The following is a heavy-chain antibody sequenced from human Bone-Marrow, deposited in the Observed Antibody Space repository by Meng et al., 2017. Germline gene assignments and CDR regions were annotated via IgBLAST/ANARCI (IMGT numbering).Heavy chain of an antibody. CDR2: IYWDDDK. J-gene: IGHJ6*02. CDR3: ARSQMVRNYYYGMDV. V-gene: IGHV2-5*02. Sequence: SGPTLVKPTQTLTLTCTFSGFSLSTSGVGVGWIRQPPGKALEWLALIYWDDDKRYSPSLKTRLTISKDTSKNEVVLAMTNMDPVDTATYYCARSQMVRNYYYGMDVWGQGTTVTVSS. D-gene: IGHD3-10*01. CDR1: GFSLSTSGVG.